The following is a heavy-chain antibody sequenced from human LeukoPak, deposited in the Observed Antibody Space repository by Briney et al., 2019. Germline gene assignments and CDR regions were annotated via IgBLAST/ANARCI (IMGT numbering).Heavy chain of an antibody. CDR1: GYTFTSYG. CDR2: ISAYNGNT. Sequence: ASVKVSCKASGYTFTSYGISWVRQAPGQGLEWMGWISAYNGNTNYAQKLQGRVTMTRDMSTSTVYMELSSLRSEDTAVYYCARTASRLQYKGLGYWGQGTLVTVSS. V-gene: IGHV1-18*01. CDR3: ARTASRLQYKGLGY. D-gene: IGHD4-11*01. J-gene: IGHJ4*02.